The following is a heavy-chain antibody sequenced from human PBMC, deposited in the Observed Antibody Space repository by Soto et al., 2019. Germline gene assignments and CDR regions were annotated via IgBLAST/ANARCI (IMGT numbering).Heavy chain of an antibody. J-gene: IGHJ3*02. V-gene: IGHV3-53*04. D-gene: IGHD5-12*01. Sequence: PGGSLRLSCAASGFTVSSNYMSWVRQAPGKMLEWVSVIYSGGSTYYADSVKGRFTISRHNSKNTLYLQMNSLRAEDTAVYYCARGVVATIGTGAGDAFDIWGQGTMVTVSS. CDR2: IYSGGST. CDR3: ARGVVATIGTGAGDAFDI. CDR1: GFTVSSNY.